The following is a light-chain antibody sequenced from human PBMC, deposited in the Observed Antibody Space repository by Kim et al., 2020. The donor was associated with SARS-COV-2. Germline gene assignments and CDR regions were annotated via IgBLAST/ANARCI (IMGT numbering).Light chain of an antibody. CDR2: DAS. V-gene: IGKV1-33*01. Sequence: DIQMTQSPSSLSASVGDGVTITCQASQGISNYLNWYQQKPGKAPKLLIYDASNLETGVPSRFSGSGSGTDFTFTISNLQPEDIATYYCQQCDNLPLTFGGGTKVDIK. CDR1: QGISNY. J-gene: IGKJ4*01. CDR3: QQCDNLPLT.